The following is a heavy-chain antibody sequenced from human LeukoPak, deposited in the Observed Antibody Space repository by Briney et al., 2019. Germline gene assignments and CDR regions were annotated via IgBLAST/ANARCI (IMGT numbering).Heavy chain of an antibody. D-gene: IGHD5-12*01. CDR2: IHSDGSTT. CDR3: VRAIVYSAYDYLGY. Sequence: GGSLRLSCAASGFTFRTSWMHWVRQAPGKGLVWVSRIHSDGSTTNYADSVKGRFTISRDNAKNTLYLQMNGLRAEDTAVYYCVRAIVYSAYDYLGYWGQGSLVTVSS. J-gene: IGHJ4*02. CDR1: GFTFRTSW. V-gene: IGHV3-74*01.